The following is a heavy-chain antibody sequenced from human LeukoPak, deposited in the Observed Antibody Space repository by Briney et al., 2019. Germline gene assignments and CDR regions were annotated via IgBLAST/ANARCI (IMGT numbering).Heavy chain of an antibody. V-gene: IGHV1-69*05. J-gene: IGHJ3*02. Sequence: GSSVKVSCKASGGTFSSYAISWVRQAPGQGLEWMGRIIPIFGTANYAQKFQGRVTITTDESTSTAYMELSSLRSEDTAVYYCANFGSDAFDIWGQGTMVTVSS. CDR1: GGTFSSYA. D-gene: IGHD2/OR15-2a*01. CDR2: IIPIFGTA. CDR3: ANFGSDAFDI.